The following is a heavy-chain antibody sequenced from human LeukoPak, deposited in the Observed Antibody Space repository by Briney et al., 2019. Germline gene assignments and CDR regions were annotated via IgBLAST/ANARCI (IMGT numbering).Heavy chain of an antibody. Sequence: ASVKVSCKASGYTFTGYYMHWVRQAPGQGLEWMGWINPNSGGTNYAQKFQGWVTMTRDTSISTAYMELSRLRSDDTAVYYCARALGYCSGGSCYSPWFDPWGPGTLVTVSS. CDR2: INPNSGGT. D-gene: IGHD2-15*01. CDR1: GYTFTGYY. J-gene: IGHJ5*02. CDR3: ARALGYCSGGSCYSPWFDP. V-gene: IGHV1-2*04.